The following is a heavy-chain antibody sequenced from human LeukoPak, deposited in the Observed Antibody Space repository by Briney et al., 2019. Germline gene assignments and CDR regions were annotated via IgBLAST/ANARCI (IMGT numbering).Heavy chain of an antibody. CDR2: INHSGST. CDR3: ARWGNSPVAYGWFDP. Sequence: SETLSLTCAVYGGSFSGYYWSWIRQPPGKGLEWIGEINHSGSTNYNPSLKSRVTISVDTSKNQSSLKLSSVTAADTAVYYCARWGNSPVAYGWFDPWGQGTLVTVSS. V-gene: IGHV4-34*01. J-gene: IGHJ5*02. D-gene: IGHD2-8*02. CDR1: GGSFSGYY.